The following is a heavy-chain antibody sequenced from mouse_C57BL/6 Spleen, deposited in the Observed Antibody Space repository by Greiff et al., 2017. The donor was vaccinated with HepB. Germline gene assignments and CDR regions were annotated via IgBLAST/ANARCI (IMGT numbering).Heavy chain of an antibody. D-gene: IGHD2-2*01. CDR1: GFSLTSYG. Sequence: QVQLQQSGPGLVQPSQRLSITCTVPGFSLTSYGVHWVRQSPGKGLEWLGVIRRGGSTDYNAAFKSRLSITTDNSKSQVFFKRNSLQADDTAIYYGAKHGGLRRSWCAYWGQGTLVSVSA. CDR3: AKHGGLRRSWCAY. J-gene: IGHJ3*01. CDR2: IRRGGST. V-gene: IGHV2-5*01.